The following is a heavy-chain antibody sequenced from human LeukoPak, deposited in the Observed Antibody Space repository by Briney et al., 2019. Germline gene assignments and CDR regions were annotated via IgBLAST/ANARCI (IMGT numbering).Heavy chain of an antibody. J-gene: IGHJ4*02. D-gene: IGHD1-14*01. CDR1: GFTFSSYA. Sequence: GRSLRLSCAASGFTFSSYAMHWVRQAPGKGPEWVAVISYDGSNKYYADSVKGRFTISRDNSKNTLYLQMNSLRAEDTAVYYCARGISVKEPGNYWGQGTLVTVSS. CDR3: ARGISVKEPGNY. V-gene: IGHV3-30*04. CDR2: ISYDGSNK.